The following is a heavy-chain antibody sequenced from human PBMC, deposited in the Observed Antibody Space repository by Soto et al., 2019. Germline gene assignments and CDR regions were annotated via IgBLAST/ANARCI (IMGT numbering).Heavy chain of an antibody. D-gene: IGHD2-2*01. J-gene: IGHJ6*02. CDR3: ARDKSSTRYYYYGMDV. V-gene: IGHV1-69*13. Sequence: SVKVSCKASGGTFSSYAISWVRQAPGQGLEWMGGIIPIFGTANYAQKFQGRVTITADESTSTAYMELSSLRSEDTAVYYCARDKSSTRYYYYGMDVWGQGTTVTVSS. CDR1: GGTFSSYA. CDR2: IIPIFGTA.